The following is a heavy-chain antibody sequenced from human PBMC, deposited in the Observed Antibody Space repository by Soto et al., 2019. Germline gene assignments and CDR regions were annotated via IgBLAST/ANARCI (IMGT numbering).Heavy chain of an antibody. CDR3: ARVPPWGNSAGDYYIQHYDS. D-gene: IGHD3-10*01. J-gene: IGHJ4*02. Sequence: ASVKVSCKSSGFTFTSYAIHWLRQAPGQRPQWMGWINGGSGNTKYSQDFQGRVTFTRDTFATTAYLELSSLRSEDAAVYYCARVPPWGNSAGDYYIQHYDSWGQGTPVTVSS. V-gene: IGHV1-3*01. CDR2: INGGSGNT. CDR1: GFTFTSYA.